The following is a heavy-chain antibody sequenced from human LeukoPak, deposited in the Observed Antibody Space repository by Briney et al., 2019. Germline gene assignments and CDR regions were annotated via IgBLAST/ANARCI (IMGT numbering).Heavy chain of an antibody. J-gene: IGHJ5*02. D-gene: IGHD2-15*01. Sequence: ASVKVSCKASGYTFTNYGISWVRQAPGQGLEWMAWISTYDHDTNYAQKFRGRVTMTTDTSTSTAYMELRSLGSDDTAVYYCVRDYFCSGGTCDDCYDPWGQGTLVTVSS. CDR2: ISTYDHDT. V-gene: IGHV1-18*01. CDR1: GYTFTNYG. CDR3: VRDYFCSGGTCDDCYDP.